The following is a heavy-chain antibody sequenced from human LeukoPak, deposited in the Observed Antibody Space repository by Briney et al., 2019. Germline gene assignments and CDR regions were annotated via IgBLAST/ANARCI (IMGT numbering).Heavy chain of an antibody. CDR2: ISYDGGTR. D-gene: IGHD6-13*01. V-gene: IGHV3-30-3*01. Sequence: PGGSLRLSCVASGFTFSNYAMHWVRQAPGKGLECMALISYDGGTRFCADSVKGRFTISRDNSANTLYLQMNSLRADDTAAYYCARDQHSRSWRLDIDAFDIWGQGTMVTVSS. CDR3: ARDQHSRSWRLDIDAFDI. J-gene: IGHJ3*02. CDR1: GFTFSNYA.